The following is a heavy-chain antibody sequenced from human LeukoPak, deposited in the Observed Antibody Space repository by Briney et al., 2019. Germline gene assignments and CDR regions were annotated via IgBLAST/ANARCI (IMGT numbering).Heavy chain of an antibody. Sequence: SETLSLTCTVSGGSISSYYWSWIRQPPGKGLEWIGYIYYGGSTNYNPSLKSRVTISVDTSKNQFSLKLSSVTAADTAVYYCARAPVRYCSGGSCSPFDYWGQGTLVTVSS. CDR3: ARAPVRYCSGGSCSPFDY. CDR1: GGSISSYY. V-gene: IGHV4-59*01. D-gene: IGHD2-15*01. CDR2: IYYGGST. J-gene: IGHJ4*02.